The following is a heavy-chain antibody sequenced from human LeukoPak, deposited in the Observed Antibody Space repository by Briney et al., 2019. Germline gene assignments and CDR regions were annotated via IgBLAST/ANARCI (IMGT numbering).Heavy chain of an antibody. D-gene: IGHD3-10*01. CDR1: GGSISSGGYS. CDR2: IYHSGST. CDR3: ARGPGRSKEQPPQSAFDI. V-gene: IGHV4-30-2*01. J-gene: IGHJ3*02. Sequence: SETLSLTCAVSGGSISSGGYSWSWIRQPPGKGLEWIGYIYHSGSTYYNPSLKSRVTISVDRSKNQFSLKLSSVTAADTAVYYCARGPGRSKEQPPQSAFDIWGQGTMVTVSS.